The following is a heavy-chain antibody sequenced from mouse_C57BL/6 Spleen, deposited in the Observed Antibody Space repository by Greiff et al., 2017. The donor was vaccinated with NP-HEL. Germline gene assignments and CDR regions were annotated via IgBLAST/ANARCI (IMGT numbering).Heavy chain of an antibody. J-gene: IGHJ2*01. CDR2: ISSGGDYI. CDR1: GFTFSSYA. V-gene: IGHV5-9-1*02. Sequence: EVQRVESGEGLVKPGGSLKLSCAASGFTFSSYAMSWVRQTPEKRLEWVAYISSGGDYIYYADTVKGRFTISRDNARNTLYLQMSSLKSEDTAMYYCTRDNYGSSYYFDYWGQGTTLTVSS. CDR3: TRDNYGSSYYFDY. D-gene: IGHD1-1*01.